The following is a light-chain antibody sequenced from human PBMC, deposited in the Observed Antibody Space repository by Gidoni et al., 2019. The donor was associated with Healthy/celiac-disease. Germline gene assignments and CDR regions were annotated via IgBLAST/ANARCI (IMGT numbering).Light chain of an antibody. V-gene: IGLV3-1*01. CDR2: QDS. Sequence: SYELTQPPSVAVSPGQTASITCSGDTLGDKYACWYQQKPGQSPVLVIYQDSKRPSGIPERFSGSNSGNTATLTISGTQAMDEADYYCQAWDSSTAVVFGGGTKLTV. CDR3: QAWDSSTAVV. CDR1: TLGDKY. J-gene: IGLJ2*01.